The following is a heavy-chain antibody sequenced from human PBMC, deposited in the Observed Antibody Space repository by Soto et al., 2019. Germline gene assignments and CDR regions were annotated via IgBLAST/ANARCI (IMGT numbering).Heavy chain of an antibody. CDR2: ISAYNGNT. CDR1: GYTFTSYG. J-gene: IGHJ4*02. Sequence: ASVKVSCKASGYTFTSYGISWVRQAPGQGLEWMGWISAYNGNTNYAQKLQGRVTMTTDTSKNQFSLKLSSVTAADTAVYYCARGSMTTVTLLGIYFDYWGQGTLVTVSS. CDR3: ARGSMTTVTLLGIYFDY. V-gene: IGHV1-18*04. D-gene: IGHD4-17*01.